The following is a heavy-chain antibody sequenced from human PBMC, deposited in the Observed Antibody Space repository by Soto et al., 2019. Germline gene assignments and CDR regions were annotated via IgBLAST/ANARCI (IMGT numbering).Heavy chain of an antibody. Sequence: SETLSLTCTVSGGSISSGNYYWSWIRQSPGKGLEWIGYIYSTGSSYYNPSLRSRVSMSVDTSKNQFSLKLSSVTAADTAVYYCARREGYDYVWGSYRYGNDAFDIWGQGTMVTVSS. V-gene: IGHV4-30-4*02. CDR2: IYSTGSS. CDR3: ARREGYDYVWGSYRYGNDAFDI. CDR1: GGSISSGNYY. D-gene: IGHD3-16*02. J-gene: IGHJ3*02.